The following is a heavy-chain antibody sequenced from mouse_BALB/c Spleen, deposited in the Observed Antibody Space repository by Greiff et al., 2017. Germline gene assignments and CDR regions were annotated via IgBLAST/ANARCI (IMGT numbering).Heavy chain of an antibody. D-gene: IGHD2-2*01. V-gene: IGHV5-6-3*01. J-gene: IGHJ2*01. CDR3: ARERGYGYDVDDCDY. Sequence: EVMLVESGGGLVQPGGSLKLSCAASGFPFSSSGMSWVRQTPDKRLELVATINSNGGSHYYPDSVKGRFTISRYNAKNTLYLQMSSLTSEDTAMYYCARERGYGYDVDDCDYWGQGTTLTVSS. CDR2: INSNGGSH. CDR1: GFPFSSSG.